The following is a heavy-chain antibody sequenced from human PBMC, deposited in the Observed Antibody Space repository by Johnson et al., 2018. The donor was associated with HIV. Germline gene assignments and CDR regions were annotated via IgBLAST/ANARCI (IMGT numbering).Heavy chain of an antibody. D-gene: IGHD1-26*01. CDR1: GFTFSSYD. CDR3: ARASGVGANDAFDI. V-gene: IGHV3-13*01. J-gene: IGHJ3*02. Sequence: VQLVESGGGLVQPGGSLRLSCAASGFTFSSYDMHWVRQATGKGLEWVSAIGSAGDTYYPGSVKGRFTIYRENAKNSLYLQMNSLRAGDTAVYYCARASGVGANDAFDIWGQGTVVTVSS. CDR2: IGSAGDT.